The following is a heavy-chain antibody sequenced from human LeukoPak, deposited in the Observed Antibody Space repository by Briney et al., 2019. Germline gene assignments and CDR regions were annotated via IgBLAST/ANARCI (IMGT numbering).Heavy chain of an antibody. J-gene: IGHJ4*02. CDR3: ARHLSGITGYTYGRGIDY. CDR2: IKKDGSEK. CDR1: GFTFSSYW. V-gene: IGHV3-7*01. Sequence: GVSLRLSCAASGFTFSSYWMSWVRQAPGKGLEWVANIKKDGSEKYYVDSVKGRFTISRDNAKKPLYLQMNSLGAEDTAVYYCARHLSGITGYTYGRGIDYWGQGTLVTVSS. D-gene: IGHD5-18*01.